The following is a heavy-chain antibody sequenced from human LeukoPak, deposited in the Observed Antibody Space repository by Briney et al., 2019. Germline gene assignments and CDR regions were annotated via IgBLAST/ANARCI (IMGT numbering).Heavy chain of an antibody. Sequence: PSETLSLTCTVSGGSISSYHWSWIRQPPGKGLEWIGYIYYSGSTNYNPSLKSRVTISVDTSKNQFSLKLSSVTAADTAVYYCARHRRRATMVRGANFDYWGQGTLVTVSS. CDR2: IYYSGST. V-gene: IGHV4-59*08. J-gene: IGHJ4*02. CDR1: GGSISSYH. D-gene: IGHD3-10*01. CDR3: ARHRRRATMVRGANFDY.